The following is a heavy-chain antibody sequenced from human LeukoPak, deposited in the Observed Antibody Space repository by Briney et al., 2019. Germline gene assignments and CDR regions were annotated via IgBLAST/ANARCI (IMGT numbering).Heavy chain of an antibody. CDR3: ARVWELSDAFDI. CDR1: DDSISSSSYY. CDR2: IYYSGST. J-gene: IGHJ3*02. Sequence: SETLSLTCTVSDDSISSSSYYWGWIRQPPGKGLEWIGNIYYSGSTPYNPSLKSRVTISVDTSKNQFSLKLSSVTAADAAVYYCARVWELSDAFDIWGQGTMVTVSS. V-gene: IGHV4-39*07. D-gene: IGHD1-26*01.